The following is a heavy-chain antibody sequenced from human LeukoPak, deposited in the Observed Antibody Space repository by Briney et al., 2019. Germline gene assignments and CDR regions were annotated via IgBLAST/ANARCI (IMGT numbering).Heavy chain of an antibody. V-gene: IGHV4-39*01. CDR3: ARLMMSSTGYLDV. CDR2: IHYSGST. CDR1: GGSISSSSYY. J-gene: IGHJ6*03. Sequence: PSETLSLTCTVSGGSISSSSYYWAWIRQPPGKGLEWIGSIHYSGSTYYNPSLQSRVTISVDTTKNQFSLKLISVTAADTAVYYCARLMMSSTGYLDVWGKGTTVIVSS. D-gene: IGHD2-2*01.